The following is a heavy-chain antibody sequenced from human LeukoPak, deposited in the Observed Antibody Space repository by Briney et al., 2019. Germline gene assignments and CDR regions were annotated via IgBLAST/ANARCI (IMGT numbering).Heavy chain of an antibody. D-gene: IGHD6-19*01. CDR1: GFTFSSYA. J-gene: IGHJ4*02. Sequence: GGSLRLSCAASGFTFSSYAMSWVRQPPGKGLNWVSSISGSGGNTFYADSVKGRFTISRDNSKNTLYLQMNSLKAEDTAVYYCATHSNVWLLGNWGQGTLVTVSS. V-gene: IGHV3-23*01. CDR3: ATHSNVWLLGN. CDR2: ISGSGGNT.